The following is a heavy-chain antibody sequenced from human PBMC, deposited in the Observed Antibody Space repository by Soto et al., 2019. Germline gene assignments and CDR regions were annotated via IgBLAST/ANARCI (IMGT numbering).Heavy chain of an antibody. Sequence: GATLKISGKGSGYSVNSHCICRGRQMPGKGLEWMGIIYPGDSDTRYSPSFQGQVTISADKSTTTAYLEWSSLKSSDTAMYYCANLEATRTTWFAGPYNWFAPWGGGTLVTVSS. V-gene: IGHV5-51*01. CDR3: ANLEATRTTWFAGPYNWFAP. D-gene: IGHD3-10*01. J-gene: IGHJ5*02. CDR2: IYPGDSDT. CDR1: GYSVNSHC.